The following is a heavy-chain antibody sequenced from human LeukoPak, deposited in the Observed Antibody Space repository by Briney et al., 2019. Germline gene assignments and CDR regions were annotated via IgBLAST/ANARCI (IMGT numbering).Heavy chain of an antibody. CDR2: INPSGGST. Sequence: ASVKVSCKASGYTFTSYYMHWVRQAPGQGLEWMGIINPSGGSTSYAQKFQGRVTMTMDTYTSTVYMELSSLRSEDTAVYYCARDRLAYCGGDCYPDYWGQGTLVTVSS. CDR1: GYTFTSYY. J-gene: IGHJ4*02. D-gene: IGHD2-21*02. CDR3: ARDRLAYCGGDCYPDY. V-gene: IGHV1-46*01.